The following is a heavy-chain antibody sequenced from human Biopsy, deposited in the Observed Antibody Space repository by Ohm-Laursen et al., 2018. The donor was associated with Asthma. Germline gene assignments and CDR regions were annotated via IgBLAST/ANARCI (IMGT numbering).Heavy chain of an antibody. V-gene: IGHV1-69*13. CDR1: GGTFNTYV. CDR2: INSVFGTT. Sequence: ASVKVSCKTLGGTFNTYVIGWVRQAPGQGLEWMGGINSVFGTTTYPQKFQDRVTITADDSTSTVYMELSSLRSEDTAVYYCARKAGSCISRTCYSLDFWGQGTLVTVPS. D-gene: IGHD2-2*01. CDR3: ARKAGSCISRTCYSLDF. J-gene: IGHJ4*02.